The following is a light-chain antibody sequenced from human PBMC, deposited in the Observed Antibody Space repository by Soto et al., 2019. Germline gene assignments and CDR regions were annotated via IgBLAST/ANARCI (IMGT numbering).Light chain of an antibody. CDR3: QQLNSYPIT. Sequence: EIVLTQSPATLSLSPGERATLSCRASQSVSSSYLAWYQQKPGQAPRLLIFGASSRATGIPDRFSGRGSGTDFTLTISSLQPEDFATYYCQQLNSYPITFGQGTRLEIK. V-gene: IGKV3D-20*02. CDR1: QSVSSSY. CDR2: GAS. J-gene: IGKJ5*01.